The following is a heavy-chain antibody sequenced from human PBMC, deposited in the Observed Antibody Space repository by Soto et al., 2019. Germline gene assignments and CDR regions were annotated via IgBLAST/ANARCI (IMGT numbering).Heavy chain of an antibody. V-gene: IGHV2-5*02. J-gene: IGHJ5*02. Sequence: HTTLKESGPTLVKPTQTLTLTCTFSGFSLTTRGVGVGWIRQPPGKALEFLPLIYWDDDKRSSPSLQSRLSITKDTSKNQVVLTMTNVDPVDTATYYCEHIPHYYQYDCFDPWGQGTLVSVSS. D-gene: IGHD3-16*01. CDR1: GFSLTTRGVG. CDR2: IYWDDDK. CDR3: EHIPHYYQYDCFDP.